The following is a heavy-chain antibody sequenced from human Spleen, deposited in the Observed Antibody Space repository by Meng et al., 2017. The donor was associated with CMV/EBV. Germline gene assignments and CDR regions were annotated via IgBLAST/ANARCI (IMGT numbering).Heavy chain of an antibody. CDR3: ARSGMIGATYQYYHGMDV. J-gene: IGHJ6*02. Sequence: ASVKVSCKASGYTFTSYYMHWVRQAPGQGLEWMGIINPTGGTNYAQKFQGRVTMTWDTSTSTVYMELNRLRSDDTAVYSCARSGMIGATYQYYHGMDVWGQGTTVTVSS. CDR2: INPTGGT. CDR1: GYTFTSYY. V-gene: IGHV1-46*01. D-gene: IGHD3-22*01.